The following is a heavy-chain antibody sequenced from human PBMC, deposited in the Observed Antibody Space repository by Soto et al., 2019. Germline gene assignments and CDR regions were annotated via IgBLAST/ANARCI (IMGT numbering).Heavy chain of an antibody. CDR3: ARDSAPAPGLAMDV. CDR1: GYTFTDYY. CDR2: IHLNSGGT. J-gene: IGHJ6*02. V-gene: IGHV1-2*04. Sequence: GASVKVSCKASGYTFTDYYIHWLRQAPGQGLEWLGWIHLNSGGTRSAQKFQDCLTMARDTSINTAYMELSRLRSDDTAVYYCARDSAPAPGLAMDVWGQGTTVTVSS.